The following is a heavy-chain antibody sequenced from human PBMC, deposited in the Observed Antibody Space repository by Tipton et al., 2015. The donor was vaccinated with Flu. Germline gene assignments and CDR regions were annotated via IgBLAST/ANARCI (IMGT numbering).Heavy chain of an antibody. D-gene: IGHD4-11*01. J-gene: IGHJ5*02. V-gene: IGHV4-59*08. CDR2: IFHTGST. CDR1: GDSISGYY. CDR3: ARRDYSNYVSDPKNWFDP. Sequence: LTCTVSGDSISGYYWSWIRQSPGKGLEWIGNIFHTGSTYHNPSLKSRGTISVDTSKNQFSLKVFSVTAAETAVYYCARRDYSNYVSDPKNWFDPWGQGTLVTVSS.